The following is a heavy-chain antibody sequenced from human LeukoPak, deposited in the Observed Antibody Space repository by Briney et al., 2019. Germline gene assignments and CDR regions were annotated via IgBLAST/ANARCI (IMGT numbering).Heavy chain of an antibody. CDR1: GFTFDTYR. J-gene: IGHJ4*02. V-gene: IGHV3-64*01. CDR3: ARVVGATYFDY. Sequence: GGSLRLSCAASGFTFDTYRMNWVRQAPGKGLEYVSGISSNGGSKYYANSVKGRFTISRNNSKNTLYLQMGSLRPEDMAVYYCARVVGATYFDYWGQGTLVTVSS. CDR2: ISSNGGSK. D-gene: IGHD1-26*01.